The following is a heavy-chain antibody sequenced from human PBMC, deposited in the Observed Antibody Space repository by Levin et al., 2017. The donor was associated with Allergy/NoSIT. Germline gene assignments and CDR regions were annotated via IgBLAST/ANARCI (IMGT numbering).Heavy chain of an antibody. J-gene: IGHJ4*02. CDR1: GGSISSSNW. CDR3: ARDYYDSSGYGGFDY. V-gene: IGHV4-4*02. Sequence: SETLSLTCAVSGGSISSSNWWSWVRQPPGKGLEWIGEIYHSGSTNYNPSLKSRVTISVDKSKNQFSLKLSSVTAADTAVYYCARDYYDSSGYGGFDYWGQGTLVTVSS. D-gene: IGHD3-22*01. CDR2: IYHSGST.